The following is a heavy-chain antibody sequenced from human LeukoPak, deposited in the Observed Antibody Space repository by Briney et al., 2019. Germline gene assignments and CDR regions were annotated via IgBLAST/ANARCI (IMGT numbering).Heavy chain of an antibody. Sequence: PGESLKISCKGSGYSFTTYWIGWVRQMPGKGLEWMAIIYPGDSDTRYSPSFRGQVTISADKSISTAYLQWSTLKASDTAMYYCASRNWRFDYWGQGTLVTVSS. CDR2: IYPGDSDT. D-gene: IGHD1-1*01. CDR1: GYSFTTYW. CDR3: ASRNWRFDY. J-gene: IGHJ4*02. V-gene: IGHV5-51*01.